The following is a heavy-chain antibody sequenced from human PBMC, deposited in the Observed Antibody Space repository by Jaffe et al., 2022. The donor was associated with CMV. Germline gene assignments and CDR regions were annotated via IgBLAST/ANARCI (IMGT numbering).Heavy chain of an antibody. CDR2: IYHSGST. CDR3: ARDLGYYDSSGYLAGLGY. Sequence: QVQLQESGPGLVKPSGTLSLTCAVSGGSISSSNWWSWVRQPPGKGLEWIGEIYHSGSTNYNPSLKSRVTISVDKSKNQFSLKLSSVTAADTAVYYCARDLGYYDSSGYLAGLGYWGQGTLVTVSS. J-gene: IGHJ4*02. CDR1: GGSISSSNW. D-gene: IGHD3-22*01. V-gene: IGHV4-4*02.